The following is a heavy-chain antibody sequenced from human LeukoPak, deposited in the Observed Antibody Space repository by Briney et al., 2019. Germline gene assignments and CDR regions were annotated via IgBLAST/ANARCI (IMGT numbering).Heavy chain of an antibody. D-gene: IGHD1-14*01. CDR3: AKGGPASTYRHDAFDI. Sequence: GGSLRLSCAASGFTFSSYAMSWVRQAPGKGLEWVSAISGSGGSTYYADSVKGRFTISRDNSKNTLYLQMNSLRAEDTAVYYCAKGGPASTYRHDAFDIWGQGTMVTVSS. J-gene: IGHJ3*02. CDR2: ISGSGGST. V-gene: IGHV3-23*01. CDR1: GFTFSSYA.